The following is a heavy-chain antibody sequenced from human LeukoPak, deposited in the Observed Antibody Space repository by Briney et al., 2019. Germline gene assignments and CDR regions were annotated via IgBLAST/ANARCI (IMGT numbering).Heavy chain of an antibody. CDR2: MNPNGGNT. D-gene: IGHD3-9*01. Sequence: GASVKVSCKASGYTFTNDDISWVRQATGQGLEWIGKMNPNGGNTGYAQKFQGRVTMTRSTSVSTVHMELNSLTSEDTAVYFCARSASGTGYTAWGQGTLVTVSS. CDR1: GYTFTNDD. CDR3: ARSASGTGYTA. J-gene: IGHJ4*02. V-gene: IGHV1-8*01.